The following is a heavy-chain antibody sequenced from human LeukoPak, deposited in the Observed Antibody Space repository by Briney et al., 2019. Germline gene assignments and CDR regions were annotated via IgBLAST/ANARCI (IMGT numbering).Heavy chain of an antibody. CDR3: ARGPYSGSLTTPEYYYYMDV. CDR2: IYTSGST. D-gene: IGHD1-26*01. V-gene: IGHV4-4*07. Sequence: PSETLSLTCTVSSGSISSYYWSWIRQPAGKGLEWIGRIYTSGSTNYNPSLKSRVTMSVDTSKNQFSLKLSSVTAADTAVYYCARGPYSGSLTTPEYYYYMDVWGKGTTVTVSS. J-gene: IGHJ6*03. CDR1: SGSISSYY.